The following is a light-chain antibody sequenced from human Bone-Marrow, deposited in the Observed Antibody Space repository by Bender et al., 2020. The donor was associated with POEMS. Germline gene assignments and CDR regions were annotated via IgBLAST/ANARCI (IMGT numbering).Light chain of an antibody. CDR1: SSDLGSYSF. Sequence: QSALTQPASVSGSPGQSITLSCTGISSDLGSYSFVSWYQYNPGKAPKLIISEGSKRPSGVSDRFSGSGSGNTASLTISGLQAEDEAAYYCYFRDVFGTGTKVTVL. J-gene: IGLJ1*01. CDR2: EGS. CDR3: YFRDV. V-gene: IGLV2-23*01.